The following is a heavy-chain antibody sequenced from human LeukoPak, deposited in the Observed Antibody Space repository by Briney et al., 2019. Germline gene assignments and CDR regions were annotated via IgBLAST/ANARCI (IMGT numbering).Heavy chain of an antibody. CDR2: FSGSGGKT. Sequence: GGSLRLSCTASGFTLSSYAMSRVRQAPGKGLEWVSGFSGSGGKTYYADSVKGRFTISRDNSKNTLYLQMNSLRAEDTAVYFCAKDRYSSSSGYFDYWGQGTLVTVSS. J-gene: IGHJ4*02. V-gene: IGHV3-23*01. D-gene: IGHD6-6*01. CDR1: GFTLSSYA. CDR3: AKDRYSSSSGYFDY.